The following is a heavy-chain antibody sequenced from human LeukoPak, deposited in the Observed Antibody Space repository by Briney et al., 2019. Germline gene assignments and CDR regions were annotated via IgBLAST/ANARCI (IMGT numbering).Heavy chain of an antibody. V-gene: IGHV3-23*01. D-gene: IGHD3-3*01. J-gene: IGHJ3*02. CDR3: AKDLLRGGVLRFLEWLSASNAFDI. CDR1: GFTFSSYA. CDR2: ISGSGGST. Sequence: GGSLRLSCAASGFTFSSYAMSWVRQAPGKGLEWVSAISGSGGSTYYADSVKGRFTISRDNSKNTLYLQMNSLRAEDTAVYYCAKDLLRGGVLRFLEWLSASNAFDIWGQGTMVTVSS.